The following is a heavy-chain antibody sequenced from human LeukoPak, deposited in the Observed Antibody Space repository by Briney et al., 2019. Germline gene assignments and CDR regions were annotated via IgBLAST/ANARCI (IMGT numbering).Heavy chain of an antibody. V-gene: IGHV3-48*01. CDR2: ITSSSNTI. D-gene: IGHD6-19*01. Sequence: GGSLRLSCAASGFTFSTYTMNWVRQAPGKGREWVSYITSSSNTIYYADSVKGRFTISRDNAKNSLYLQMNSLRAEDTAVYYCARDNRAVAGLFDPWGQGTLVTVSS. CDR3: ARDNRAVAGLFDP. J-gene: IGHJ5*02. CDR1: GFTFSTYT.